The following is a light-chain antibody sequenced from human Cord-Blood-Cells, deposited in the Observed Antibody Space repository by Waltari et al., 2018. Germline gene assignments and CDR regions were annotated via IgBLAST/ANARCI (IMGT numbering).Light chain of an antibody. Sequence: DIQMTQSPSSLSASVGDRVTITCRASQSISSYLNWYQQKPGKAPKLLIYAASSLQSGVPSRFSGSGCGTDCTLTISSLQPQDSATYYCQQSYSTPRMLTFGGGTKLEI. V-gene: IGKV1-39*01. CDR1: QSISSY. CDR3: QQSYSTPRMLT. J-gene: IGKJ4*01. CDR2: AAS.